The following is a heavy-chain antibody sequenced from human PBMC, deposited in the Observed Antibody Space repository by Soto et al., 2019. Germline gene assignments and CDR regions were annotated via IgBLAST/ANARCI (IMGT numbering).Heavy chain of an antibody. D-gene: IGHD1-20*01. Sequence: EVQLLESGGGLVQPGGSLRLSWAASGFTFSSYAMSWVRQAPGTGLEWISAVSGSGGSTYYADSVKGRFTSYRDNSKDTLYLQMNNLRAEDTAVYYCAKPPDYNWNDYWGQGTLVTVSS. J-gene: IGHJ4*02. CDR2: VSGSGGST. CDR1: GFTFSSYA. V-gene: IGHV3-23*01. CDR3: AKPPDYNWNDY.